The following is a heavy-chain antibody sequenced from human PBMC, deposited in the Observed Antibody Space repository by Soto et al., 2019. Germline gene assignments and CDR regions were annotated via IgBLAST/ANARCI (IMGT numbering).Heavy chain of an antibody. CDR3: ASTRGYSSAKYGMDV. J-gene: IGHJ6*02. CDR1: GGTFSSYA. D-gene: IGHD6-25*01. CDR2: IIPIFGTA. V-gene: IGHV1-69*13. Sequence: SVKVSCKASGGTFSSYAISWARQAPGQGLEWVGGIIPIFGTANYAQKFQGRVTITADESTSTAYMELSSLRSEDTAVYYCASTRGYSSAKYGMDVWGQGTTVTV.